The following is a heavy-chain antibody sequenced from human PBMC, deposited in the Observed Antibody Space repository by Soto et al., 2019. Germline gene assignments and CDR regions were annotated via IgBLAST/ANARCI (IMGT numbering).Heavy chain of an antibody. CDR3: TEDILPGGADV. D-gene: IGHD3-16*01. Sequence: GGSLRLSCVASAFSSHHHAIHWVRQGPGKGLEWVSGIHWNNGATGYADSVKGLFTIFKDNVKNSVYLQMNSLRTDDTAFYYCTEDILPGGADVWGQGTTVTVSS. J-gene: IGHJ6*02. V-gene: IGHV3-9*02. CDR2: IHWNNGAT. CDR1: AFSSHHHA.